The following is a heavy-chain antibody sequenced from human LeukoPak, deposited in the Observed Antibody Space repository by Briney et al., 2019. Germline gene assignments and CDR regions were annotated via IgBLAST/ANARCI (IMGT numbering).Heavy chain of an antibody. CDR2: ISWNSGSI. J-gene: IGHJ4*02. CDR1: GFTFDDYA. D-gene: IGHD4-23*01. CDR3: AKDLTPSLRKLGIDY. Sequence: PGGSLRLSCAASGFTFDDYAMHWVRQAPGKGLEWVSGISWNSGSIAYADSVKGRFTISRDNAKNSLYLQMNSLRAEDMALYYCAKDLTPSLRKLGIDYWGQGTLVTVSS. V-gene: IGHV3-9*03.